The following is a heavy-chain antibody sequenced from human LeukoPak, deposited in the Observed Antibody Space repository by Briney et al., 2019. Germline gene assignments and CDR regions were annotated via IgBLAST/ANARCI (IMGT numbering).Heavy chain of an antibody. CDR3: AKGGVLLWFGGNDY. J-gene: IGHJ4*02. CDR2: ISGSGGST. CDR1: GFTFSSYA. D-gene: IGHD3-10*01. V-gene: IGHV3-23*01. Sequence: PGGSLRLSYAASGFTFSSYAMSWVRQAPGKGLEGVSAISGSGGSTYYADSVKGRFTISRDNSKNTLYLQMNSLRAEDTAVYYCAKGGVLLWFGGNDYWGQGTLVTVSS.